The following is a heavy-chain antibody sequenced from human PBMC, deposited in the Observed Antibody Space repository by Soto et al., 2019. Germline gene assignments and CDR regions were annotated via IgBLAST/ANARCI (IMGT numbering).Heavy chain of an antibody. CDR3: AKEMITFGGVIDPFDY. V-gene: IGHV3-9*01. CDR2: ISWNSGSI. D-gene: IGHD3-16*02. J-gene: IGHJ4*02. Sequence: SLRLSCAASGFTFDDYAIHWVRQAPGKGLEWVSGISWNSGSIGYADSVKGRFTISRDNAKNSLYLQMNSLRAEDTALYYCAKEMITFGGVIDPFDYWGQGTLVTVSS. CDR1: GFTFDDYA.